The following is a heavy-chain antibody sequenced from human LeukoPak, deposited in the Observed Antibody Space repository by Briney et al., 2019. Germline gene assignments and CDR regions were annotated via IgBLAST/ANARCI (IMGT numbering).Heavy chain of an antibody. CDR1: GFIFSKYA. CDR2: ISYDGSNK. D-gene: IGHD2-2*01. J-gene: IGHJ5*02. V-gene: IGHV3-30*19. Sequence: GGSLRLSCAASGFIFSKYAMHWVRQAPGKGLEWVAVISYDGSNKYYTDSVKGRFTISRDNSKNTLYLQMNSLRAEDTAVYYCARGLYCSSTSCPFDPWGQGTLVTVSS. CDR3: ARGLYCSSTSCPFDP.